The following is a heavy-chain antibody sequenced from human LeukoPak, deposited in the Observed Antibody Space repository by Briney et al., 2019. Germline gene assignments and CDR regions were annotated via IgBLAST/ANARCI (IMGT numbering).Heavy chain of an antibody. CDR1: GFNFSSLG. Sequence: GGSLRHSRAASGFNFSSLGMHWVREAPGKGLEGVAFIRYDGSNKYYADSVKGRFTISRDNSRNTLYLQMNSLRGEDTAVYYCAKPHFVFWGQGALVTVSS. V-gene: IGHV3-30*02. CDR2: IRYDGSNK. CDR3: AKPHFVF. J-gene: IGHJ4*02.